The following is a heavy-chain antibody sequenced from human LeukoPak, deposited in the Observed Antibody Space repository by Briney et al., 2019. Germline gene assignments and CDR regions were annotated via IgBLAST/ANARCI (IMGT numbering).Heavy chain of an antibody. Sequence: ASVTVSCKASGYTFTSYGISWVRQAPGQGREWMGWISAYNGNTNYAQKLQGRVTMTTDTSTSTAYMELRSLRSDDTAVYYCARDQPRTSYDYVWGSYNKAGAFDIWGQGTMVTVSS. J-gene: IGHJ3*02. CDR2: ISAYNGNT. CDR3: ARDQPRTSYDYVWGSYNKAGAFDI. V-gene: IGHV1-18*01. CDR1: GYTFTSYG. D-gene: IGHD3-16*01.